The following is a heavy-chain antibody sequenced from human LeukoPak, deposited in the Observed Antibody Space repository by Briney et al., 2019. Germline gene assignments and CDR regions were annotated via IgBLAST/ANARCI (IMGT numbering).Heavy chain of an antibody. V-gene: IGHV3-7*03. J-gene: IGHJ4*02. Sequence: GGSLRLSCAASGFTFSSYWMSWVRQAPGKGLEWVANIKQDGSEKYYVDSVKCRFTISRDNAKNSLYLQMNSLRAEDTAVYYCARGTYSSSWGDFFDYWGQGTLVTVSS. D-gene: IGHD6-13*01. CDR1: GFTFSSYW. CDR2: IKQDGSEK. CDR3: ARGTYSSSWGDFFDY.